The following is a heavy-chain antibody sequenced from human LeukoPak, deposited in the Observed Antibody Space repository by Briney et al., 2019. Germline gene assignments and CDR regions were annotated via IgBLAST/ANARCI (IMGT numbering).Heavy chain of an antibody. D-gene: IGHD1-20*01. CDR3: ARDRITGIFDY. V-gene: IGHV4-59*12. CDR2: IYYSGST. CDR1: GGSISSYY. J-gene: IGHJ4*02. Sequence: SETLSLTCTVSGGSISSYYWSWIRQPPGKGQEWIGYIYYSGSTNYNPSLKSRVTISVDTSKNQFSLKLSSVAAADTAVYYCARDRITGIFDYWGQGTLVTVSS.